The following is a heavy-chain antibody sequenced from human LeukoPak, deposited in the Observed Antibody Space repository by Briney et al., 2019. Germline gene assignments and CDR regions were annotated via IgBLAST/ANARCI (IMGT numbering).Heavy chain of an antibody. D-gene: IGHD3-22*01. CDR3: ARYYYDNSGSIYAFDI. CDR2: IYYSGST. Sequence: SETLSLTCTVSGGSIGTYYWSWIRQPPGKGLEWIGYIYYSGSTNYNPSLKSRVTISVDTSKNQFSLKLSSVTTADTAVYYCARYYYDNSGSIYAFDIWGQGTMVTVSS. CDR1: GGSIGTYY. V-gene: IGHV4-59*01. J-gene: IGHJ3*02.